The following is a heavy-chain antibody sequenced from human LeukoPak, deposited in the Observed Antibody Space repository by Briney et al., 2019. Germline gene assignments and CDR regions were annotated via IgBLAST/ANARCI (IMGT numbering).Heavy chain of an antibody. CDR2: IYYSGST. J-gene: IGHJ4*02. CDR1: GGSISSSSYY. V-gene: IGHV4-39*01. CDR3: ARPYYYDSSGYSFDY. Sequence: PSETLSLTCTVSGGSISSSSYYWGWIRQPPGKGLEWIGSIYYSGSTYYNPSLKSRVTISVDTSKSQFSLKLSSVTAADTAVYYCARPYYYDSSGYSFDYWGQGTLVTVSS. D-gene: IGHD3-22*01.